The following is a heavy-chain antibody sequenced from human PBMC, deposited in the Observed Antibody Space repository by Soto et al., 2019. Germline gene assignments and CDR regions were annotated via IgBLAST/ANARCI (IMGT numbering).Heavy chain of an antibody. J-gene: IGHJ6*02. D-gene: IGHD2-2*01. Sequence: QVQLVQSGAEVKKPGASVKVSCKASGYTFTSYGISWVRQAPGQGLEWMGWISAYNGNTNYAQNLQGRVTMTTDTSTSTAYMELRSLRSDDTAVYYCARDRSVVVVPAATYYYGMDVWGQGTTVTVSS. CDR2: ISAYNGNT. V-gene: IGHV1-18*01. CDR3: ARDRSVVVVPAATYYYGMDV. CDR1: GYTFTSYG.